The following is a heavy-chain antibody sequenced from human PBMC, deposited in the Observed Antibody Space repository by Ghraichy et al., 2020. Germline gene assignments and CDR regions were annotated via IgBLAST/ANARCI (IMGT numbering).Heavy chain of an antibody. CDR2: ISTSSSTV. J-gene: IGHJ5*02. CDR3: AREGYSYGSRWFDP. Sequence: GGSLRLSCAASGFTFSSYSMNWVRQAPGKGLEWVSYISTSSSTVYYADSVKGRFTISRDNAKNSLYLQMNSLRDEDTAVYYCAREGYSYGSRWFDPWGQGTLVTVSS. CDR1: GFTFSSYS. V-gene: IGHV3-48*02. D-gene: IGHD5-18*01.